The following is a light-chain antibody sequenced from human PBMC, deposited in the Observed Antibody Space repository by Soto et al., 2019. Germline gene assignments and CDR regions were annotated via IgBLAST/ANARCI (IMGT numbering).Light chain of an antibody. CDR2: GAS. J-gene: IGKJ2*01. CDR1: QTVSSSY. CDR3: QQYGPSPMYT. Sequence: EIVLTQSPGTLSLSPGERATLSCRASQTVSSSYSAWYQQKPGQAPRLLIYGASTRATGIPGRFSGSASGTDFTLTISRLEPEDFAVYYCQQYGPSPMYTFGQGTNLEIK. V-gene: IGKV3-20*01.